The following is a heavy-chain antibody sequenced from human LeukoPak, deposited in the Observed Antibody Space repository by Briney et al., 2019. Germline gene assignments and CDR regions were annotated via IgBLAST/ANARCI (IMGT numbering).Heavy chain of an antibody. V-gene: IGHV1-69*13. CDR3: AREERFTTVRGEVY. CDR2: IIPIFGTA. Sequence: PEASVKVSCKASGGTFSSYAISWVRQAPGQGLEWMGGIIPIFGTANYAQKFQGRVTITADESTSTAYMELSSLRSEDTAVYYCAREERFTTVRGEVYWGQGTLVTVSS. CDR1: GGTFSSYA. D-gene: IGHD3-10*01. J-gene: IGHJ4*02.